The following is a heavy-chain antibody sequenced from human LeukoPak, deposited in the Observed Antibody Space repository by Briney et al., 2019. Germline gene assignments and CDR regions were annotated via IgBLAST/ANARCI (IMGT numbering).Heavy chain of an antibody. CDR2: ISGSGGST. CDR1: GFTFSSYA. CDR3: AKGSSSSPYDY. D-gene: IGHD6-6*01. V-gene: IGHV3-23*01. Sequence: GGSLRLSCAASGFTFSSYAMSWVRQAPGKGLGWVSAISGSGGSTYYADSVKGRFTISRDNSKNTLYLQMDSLRAEDTAVYYCAKGSSSSPYDYWGQGTLVTVSS. J-gene: IGHJ4*02.